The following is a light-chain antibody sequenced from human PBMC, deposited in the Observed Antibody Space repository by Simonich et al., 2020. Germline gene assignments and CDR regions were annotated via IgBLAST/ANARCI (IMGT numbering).Light chain of an antibody. CDR2: DVS. V-gene: IGLV2-14*01. Sequence: QSALTQPASVSGSPGQSFPISCTGTSSDVGGYNHVSWYPQHPGTAPKLMIYDVSKRPSGVSNRFSGSKSGHTASLTISGLQAEDEADYYGSSYTSSSFWVFGGGTKLTVL. CDR3: SSYTSSSFWV. CDR1: SSDVGGYNH. J-gene: IGLJ3*02.